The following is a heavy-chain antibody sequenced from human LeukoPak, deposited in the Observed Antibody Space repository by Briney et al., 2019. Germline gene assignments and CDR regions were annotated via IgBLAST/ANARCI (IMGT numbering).Heavy chain of an antibody. CDR2: ISYDGSNK. Sequence: GRSLRLSCAASGFTFSSYGMHWVRQAPGKGLEWVAVISYDGSNKYYADSVKGRFTISRDNSKNTLYLQMNSLRAEDTAVYYCAKGPSSGWYVDCWGQGTLVTVSS. J-gene: IGHJ4*02. V-gene: IGHV3-30*18. D-gene: IGHD6-19*01. CDR3: AKGPSSGWYVDC. CDR1: GFTFSSYG.